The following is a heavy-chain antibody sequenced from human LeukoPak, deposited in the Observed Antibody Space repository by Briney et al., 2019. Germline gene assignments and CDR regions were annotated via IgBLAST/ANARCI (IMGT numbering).Heavy chain of an antibody. CDR3: KSSPTSPSDY. J-gene: IGHJ4*02. D-gene: IGHD6-13*01. CDR2: ISYDGPNK. Sequence: TGGSLRLSCAASGFTFSSYGMHWVRQAPGKGLEWVAVISYDGPNKYYADSVKGRFTISRDDSKSTLYLQMNSLRVEDTAVYYCKSSPTSPSDYWGQGTLVTVSS. CDR1: GFTFSSYG. V-gene: IGHV3-30*03.